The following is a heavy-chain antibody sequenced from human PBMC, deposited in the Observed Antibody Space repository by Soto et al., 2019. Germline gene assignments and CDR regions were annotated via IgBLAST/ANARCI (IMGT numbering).Heavy chain of an antibody. J-gene: IGHJ5*02. V-gene: IGHV3-21*01. CDR3: ARDPFYDYSNSNWFDP. CDR1: GFTFSSYS. D-gene: IGHD4-4*01. CDR2: ISSSSSYI. Sequence: PGGSLRLSCAASGFTFSSYSMNWVRQAPGKGLEWVSSISSSSSYIYYADSVKGRFTISRDNAKNSLYLQMNSLRAEDTAVYYCARDPFYDYSNSNWFDPWGQGTLVTVSS.